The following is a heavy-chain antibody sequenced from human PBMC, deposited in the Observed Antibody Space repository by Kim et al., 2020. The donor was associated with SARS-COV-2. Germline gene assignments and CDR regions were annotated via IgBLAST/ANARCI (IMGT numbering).Heavy chain of an antibody. J-gene: IGHJ4*02. CDR1: GYSFTSYW. CDR2: IYPGDSDT. V-gene: IGHV5-51*01. D-gene: IGHD6-13*01. Sequence: GESLKISCKGSGYSFTSYWIGWVRQMPGKGLEWMGIIYPGDSDTRYSPSFQGQVTISADKSISTAYLQWSSLKASDTAMYYCARTSTPEVDSSSWAYWGQGTLVTVSS. CDR3: ARTSTPEVDSSSWAY.